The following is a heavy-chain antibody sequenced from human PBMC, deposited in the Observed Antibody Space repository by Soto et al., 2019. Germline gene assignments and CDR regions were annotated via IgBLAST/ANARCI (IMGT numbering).Heavy chain of an antibody. Sequence: PSETLSLTCAVYGGSFSGYYWSWIRQPPGKGLEWIGEINHSGSTNYNPSLKSRVTISVDTSKNQFSLKLSSVTAADTAVYYCARGQCGGGDCYLYYYYYGMDVWGQGTTVTVSS. CDR2: INHSGST. D-gene: IGHD2-21*02. J-gene: IGHJ6*02. V-gene: IGHV4-34*01. CDR3: ARGQCGGGDCYLYYYYYGMDV. CDR1: GGSFSGYY.